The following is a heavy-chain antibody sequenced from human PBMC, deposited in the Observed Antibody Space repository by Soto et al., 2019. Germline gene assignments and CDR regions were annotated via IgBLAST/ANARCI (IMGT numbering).Heavy chain of an antibody. CDR1: GGSISSGGYY. CDR3: NGGDFWSGSKKTRDY. V-gene: IGHV4-31*03. J-gene: IGHJ4*02. D-gene: IGHD3-3*01. CDR2: IYYSGST. Sequence: QVQLQESGPGLVKPSQTLSLTCTVSGGSISSGGYYWSWIRQHPGKGLEWIGYIYYSGSTYYNPSLKSRVTISVDTSKNQFSLKLSSVTAADTAVYYSNGGDFWSGSKKTRDYWGQGTLVTVSS.